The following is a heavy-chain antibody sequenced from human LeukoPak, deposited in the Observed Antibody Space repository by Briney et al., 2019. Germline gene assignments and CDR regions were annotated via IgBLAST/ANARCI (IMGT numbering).Heavy chain of an antibody. CDR2: IRCDGSNK. V-gene: IGHV3-30*02. Sequence: GGSLRLSCAASGFTFSSYGMHWVRQAPGKGLEWVAFIRCDGSNKYYADSVKGRFTISRDNSKNTLYLQMNSLRAEDTAVYYCAKESRLYCSGGSCYHYYYYYMDVWGKGTTVTISS. CDR1: GFTFSSYG. CDR3: AKESRLYCSGGSCYHYYYYYMDV. J-gene: IGHJ6*03. D-gene: IGHD2-15*01.